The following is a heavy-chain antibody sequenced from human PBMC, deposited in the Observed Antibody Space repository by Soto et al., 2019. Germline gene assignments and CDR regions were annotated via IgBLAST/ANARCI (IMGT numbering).Heavy chain of an antibody. CDR2: IIPILGIA. CDR1: GGTFSSYT. Sequence: QVQLVQSGAEVKKPGSSVKVSCKASGGTFSSYTISWVRQAPGQGLEWMGRIIPILGIANYAQKFQGRVTITADKSTSTAYMELSSLRSEDTAVYYCARSSYDSSGSGHWGQGTLVTVSS. J-gene: IGHJ4*02. D-gene: IGHD3-22*01. V-gene: IGHV1-69*02. CDR3: ARSSYDSSGSGH.